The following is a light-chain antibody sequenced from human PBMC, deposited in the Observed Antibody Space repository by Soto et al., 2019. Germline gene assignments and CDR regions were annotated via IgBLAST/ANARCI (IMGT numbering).Light chain of an antibody. V-gene: IGKV3-20*01. CDR2: GTS. CDR3: HQYGGSPPFT. J-gene: IGKJ3*01. Sequence: EIVLTQSPGTLSVSPGERATLSCRASQTVSSSFLSWYQQKPGQAPRLVISGTSNRATGIPDRFSGSGSGRDFTLTISGLDPEDFAVYYCHQYGGSPPFTFGPGTRVDVK. CDR1: QTVSSSF.